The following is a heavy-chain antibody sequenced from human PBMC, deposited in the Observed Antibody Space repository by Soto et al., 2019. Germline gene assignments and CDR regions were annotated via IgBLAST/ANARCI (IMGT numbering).Heavy chain of an antibody. Sequence: QVQLVQSGAEVKKPGASVNVSCKASGYTFTTYGISWVRQAPGQGLEWLGWTSAHNGNTNYAQKLQGRVTMTTXTXTXXAYMELRSLRSDATAVYYCARAESPSSDGDDAFDIWGQGPRVTVSS. CDR2: TSAHNGNT. CDR3: ARAESPSSDGDDAFDI. D-gene: IGHD4-17*01. V-gene: IGHV1-18*01. J-gene: IGHJ3*02. CDR1: GYTFTTYG.